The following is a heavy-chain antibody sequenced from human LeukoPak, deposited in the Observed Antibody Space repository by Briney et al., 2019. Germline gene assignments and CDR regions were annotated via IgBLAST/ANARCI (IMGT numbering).Heavy chain of an antibody. CDR3: ASMEGMIVVDHNWFVP. CDR2: IYPGDSDT. Sequence: GSPKISCKGSGYRFTSYWIVWVRQMPGKGLEWMGIIYPGDSDTRYSPSFQGQVTISADKSISTASLQWSSLKALNAGMYSGASMEGMIVVDHNWFVPWGQGTLVTVSS. V-gene: IGHV5-51*01. J-gene: IGHJ5*02. CDR1: GYRFTSYW. D-gene: IGHD3-22*01.